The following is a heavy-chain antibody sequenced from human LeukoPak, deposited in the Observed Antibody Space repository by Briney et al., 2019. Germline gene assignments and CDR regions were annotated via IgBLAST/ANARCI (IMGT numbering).Heavy chain of an antibody. V-gene: IGHV3-15*01. J-gene: IGHJ3*01. CDR3: TTSQQLLNYAYDF. Sequence: GGSLRLSCAASGFTFNSAWMTWVRQAPGKWLEWVGRIKTQIDGGTTDYAAPVKGRFTISRDDSKNTLYLQMNSLKTEDTGVYYCTTSQQLLNYAYDFWGQGTMVTVSS. CDR1: GFTFNSAW. D-gene: IGHD2-2*01. CDR2: IKTQIDGGTT.